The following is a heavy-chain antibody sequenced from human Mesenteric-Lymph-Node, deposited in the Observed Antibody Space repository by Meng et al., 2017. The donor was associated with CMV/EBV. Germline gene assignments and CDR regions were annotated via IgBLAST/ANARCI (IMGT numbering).Heavy chain of an antibody. V-gene: IGHV5-51*01. Sequence: GGSLRLSCKGSTYSFTTYWIAWVRQMPGKGLEWMGIIYPGDSDTRYSPSFQGQVSISADKSINTAYLQWSSLKASDTAMYYCARLGPTTVTTFYYYTMDVWGQGTTVTVSS. CDR3: ARLGPTTVTTFYYYTMDV. CDR2: IYPGDSDT. J-gene: IGHJ6*02. D-gene: IGHD4-11*01. CDR1: TYSFTTYW.